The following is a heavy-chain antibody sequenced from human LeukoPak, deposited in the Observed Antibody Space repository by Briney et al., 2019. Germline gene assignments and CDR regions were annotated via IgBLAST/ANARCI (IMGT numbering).Heavy chain of an antibody. CDR3: ARKSMDYYGSGDFDY. CDR2: IYHSGST. D-gene: IGHD3-10*01. Sequence: GSLRLSCAASGFTFSSYAMSWVRQAPGKGLEWIGEIYHSGSTNYNPSLKSRVTISVDKSKNQFSLKLSSVTAADTAVYYCARKSMDYYGSGDFDYWGQGTLVTVSS. V-gene: IGHV4-4*02. CDR1: GFTFSSYAM. J-gene: IGHJ4*02.